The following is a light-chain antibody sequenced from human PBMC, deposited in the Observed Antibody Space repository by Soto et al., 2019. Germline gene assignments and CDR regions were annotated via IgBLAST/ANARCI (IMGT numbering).Light chain of an antibody. CDR2: DAS. V-gene: IGKV1-5*01. Sequence: DIQMTQSPSSLSVSVGDRVTITCRASETINTWLAWYQQKPGKAPKILIYDASKLERGVPSRLSGSRSGAEFTLTISSLQPDDLATYYCQQYSSYPLTFGGGTKVE. J-gene: IGKJ4*01. CDR3: QQYSSYPLT. CDR1: ETINTW.